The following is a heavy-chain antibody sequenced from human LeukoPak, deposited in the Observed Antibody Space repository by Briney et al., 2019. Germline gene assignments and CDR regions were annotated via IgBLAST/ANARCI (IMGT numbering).Heavy chain of an antibody. J-gene: IGHJ5*02. V-gene: IGHV4-38-2*02. D-gene: IGHD3-10*01. CDR3: ARDRPPNLLLWFGESSNWFDP. Sequence: SETLSLTCAVSGYSIGSGYYWGWIRQPPGKGLEWIGSIYHSGSTYYNPSLKSRVTISVDTSKNQFSLKLGSVTAADTAVYYCARDRPPNLLLWFGESSNWFDPWGQGTLVTVSS. CDR1: GYSIGSGYY. CDR2: IYHSGST.